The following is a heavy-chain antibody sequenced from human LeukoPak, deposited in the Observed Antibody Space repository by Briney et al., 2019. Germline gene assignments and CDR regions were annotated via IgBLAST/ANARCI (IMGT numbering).Heavy chain of an antibody. CDR2: FSGSGGGT. D-gene: IGHD5-24*01. CDR1: GFTFSSYA. Sequence: PGGSLRLSCAASGFTFSSYAMSWVRQAPGKGLEWVSSFSGSGGGTYYADSVKGRFTISRDNSKNTLYLQMNSLRADGTAVYFCAKSGYNRFDYWGQGTLVTVSS. CDR3: AKSGYNRFDY. J-gene: IGHJ4*02. V-gene: IGHV3-23*01.